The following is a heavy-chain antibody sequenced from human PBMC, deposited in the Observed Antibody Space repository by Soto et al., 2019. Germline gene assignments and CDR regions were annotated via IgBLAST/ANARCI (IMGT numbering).Heavy chain of an antibody. Sequence: QVQLVESGGGVVKPGGSLRLSCAASGFTFSDYYMSWIRQAPGKGLEWISYYSYSSDYIQYADSVTGRFTISRDNAQNSLFLQMNSLRAEDTTVYYCTRQGFYCRYSVCQNSASGFDIWGPGTTVTVSS. CDR3: TRQGFYCRYSVCQNSASGFDI. D-gene: IGHD2-8*01. CDR1: GFTFSDYY. CDR2: YSYSSDYI. J-gene: IGHJ3*02. V-gene: IGHV3-11*06.